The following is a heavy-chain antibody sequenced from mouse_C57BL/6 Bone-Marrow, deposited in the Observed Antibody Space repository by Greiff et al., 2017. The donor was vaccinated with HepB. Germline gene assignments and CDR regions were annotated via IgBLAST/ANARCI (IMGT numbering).Heavy chain of an antibody. CDR2: ISSGSSTI. CDR3: ARPHITTVVATDY. D-gene: IGHD1-1*01. J-gene: IGHJ4*01. CDR1: GFTFSDYG. V-gene: IGHV5-17*01. Sequence: EVMLVESGGGLVKPGGSLKLSCAASGFTFSDYGMHWVRQAPEKGLEWVAYISSGSSTIYYADTVKGRFTISRDNAKNTLFLQMTSLRSEDTAMYNCARPHITTVVATDYWGQGTSVTVSS.